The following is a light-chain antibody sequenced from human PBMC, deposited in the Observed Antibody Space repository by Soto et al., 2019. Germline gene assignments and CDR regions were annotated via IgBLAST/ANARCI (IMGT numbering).Light chain of an antibody. CDR3: LQTYNLPRT. J-gene: IGKJ1*01. CDR2: DAS. Sequence: DIQMTKSPSTLYASVGARVTITCRASHSFSGTLAWYQQKPGKAPKLLIYDASSLERGVPVRFSGSASGTDFTLTIRNMQREDFATYYCLQTYNLPRTFGQGTNVDVK. V-gene: IGKV1-5*01. CDR1: HSFSGT.